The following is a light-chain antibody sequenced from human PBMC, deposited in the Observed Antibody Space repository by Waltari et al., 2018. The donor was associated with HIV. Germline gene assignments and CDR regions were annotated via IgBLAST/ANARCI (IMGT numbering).Light chain of an antibody. CDR2: DDP. CDR1: NLGYRS. Sequence: YALTQPPSVSVAPGQTATLTCGGDNLGYRSVHSYQQKAGQAPVLVFYDDPDRPPGIPERFSGSKSGNTATLTISRVEAGDEADYYCQVWASNSAYVVFGGRTKLTVL. J-gene: IGLJ2*01. V-gene: IGLV3-21*02. CDR3: QVWASNSAYVV.